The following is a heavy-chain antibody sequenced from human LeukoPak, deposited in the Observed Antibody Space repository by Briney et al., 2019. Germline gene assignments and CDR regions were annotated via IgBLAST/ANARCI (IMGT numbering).Heavy chain of an antibody. D-gene: IGHD5-18*01. J-gene: IGHJ4*02. CDR3: ASLPRGAMVTFGVRY. CDR1: GGSISSYY. Sequence: PSETLSLTCTVSGGSISSYYWSWIRQPPGKGLEWIGYIYYSGSTNYNPSLKSRVTISVDTSKNQFSLKLSSVTAADTAVYYCASLPRGAMVTFGVRYWGQGTLVTVSS. V-gene: IGHV4-59*08. CDR2: IYYSGST.